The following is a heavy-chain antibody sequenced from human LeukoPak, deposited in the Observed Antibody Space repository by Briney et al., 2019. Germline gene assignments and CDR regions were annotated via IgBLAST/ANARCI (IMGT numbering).Heavy chain of an antibody. CDR2: INPSGGST. V-gene: IGHV1-46*01. D-gene: IGHD1-26*01. J-gene: IGHJ3*02. Sequence: GASVKVSCKASGYTFTSYYMHWLRQAPGQGLEWMGIINPSGGSTSYAQKFQGRVTMTRDTSTSTAYMELRSLRSDDTAVYYCARDGSGGGSYYSNDAFDIWGQGTMVTDSS. CDR1: GYTFTSYY. CDR3: ARDGSGGGSYYSNDAFDI.